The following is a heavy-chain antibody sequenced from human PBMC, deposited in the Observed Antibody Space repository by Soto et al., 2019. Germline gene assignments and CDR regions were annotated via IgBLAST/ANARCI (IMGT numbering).Heavy chain of an antibody. Sequence: ASVKVSCKASGYTFTSYAMQWVRQAPGQRLEWMGWINAGNGNIKYSQKFQGRVTITRDTSASTAYMELSSLRSDDTAVYYCTKDAKFDDIYTGYFVNDLWGQGTPVTVSS. CDR2: INAGNGNI. J-gene: IGHJ5*02. V-gene: IGHV1-3*01. CDR1: GYTFTSYA. D-gene: IGHD3-9*01. CDR3: TKDAKFDDIYTGYFVNDL.